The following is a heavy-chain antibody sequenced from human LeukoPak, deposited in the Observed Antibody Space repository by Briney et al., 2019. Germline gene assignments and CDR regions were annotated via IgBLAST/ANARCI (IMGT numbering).Heavy chain of an antibody. Sequence: ASVKVSCKASGYTFSRYGMHWVRQAPGQRLEWMGWINAGNENTKYSQKFQGRVSITRDASASTAYMELSSLTSEDTAVYYCARDLYGDYFDYWGQGTLVTVSS. J-gene: IGHJ4*02. V-gene: IGHV1-3*01. CDR1: GYTFSRYG. CDR3: ARDLYGDYFDY. D-gene: IGHD3-16*01. CDR2: INAGNENT.